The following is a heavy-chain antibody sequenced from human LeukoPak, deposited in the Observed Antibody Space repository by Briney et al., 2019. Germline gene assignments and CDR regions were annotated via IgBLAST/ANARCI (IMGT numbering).Heavy chain of an antibody. V-gene: IGHV3-30*18. D-gene: IGHD1-26*01. Sequence: GRSLRLSCAASGFTFSSYGMHWVRQAPGKGLEWVAVISYDASNKYYADSVKGRFTISRDNSKNTQYLQMNSLRGEDTAVYYCAKGVGSTGSYFDYWGQGTLVTVSS. J-gene: IGHJ4*02. CDR2: ISYDASNK. CDR3: AKGVGSTGSYFDY. CDR1: GFTFSSYG.